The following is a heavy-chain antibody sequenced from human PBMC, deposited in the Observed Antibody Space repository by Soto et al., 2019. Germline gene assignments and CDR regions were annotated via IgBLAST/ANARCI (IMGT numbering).Heavy chain of an antibody. Sequence: ILSLTCTVSGGSISSGGYYWSWIRQHPGKGLEWIGYIYYSGSTYYNPSLKSRVTISVDTSKNQFSLKLSSVTAADTAVYYCARGPYSSSWYWFDPWGQGTLVTVSS. CDR3: ARGPYSSSWYWFDP. J-gene: IGHJ5*02. D-gene: IGHD6-13*01. V-gene: IGHV4-31*03. CDR2: IYYSGST. CDR1: GGSISSGGYY.